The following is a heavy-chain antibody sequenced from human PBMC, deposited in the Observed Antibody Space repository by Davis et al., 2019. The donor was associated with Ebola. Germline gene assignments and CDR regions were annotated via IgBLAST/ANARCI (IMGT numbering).Heavy chain of an antibody. CDR3: AKGRTSHYYYYMDV. Sequence: GESLKISCAASGFTFSSYAMSWVRQAPGKGLEWVSAISGSGGSTYYADSVKGRFTISRDNSKNTLYLQMNSLRAEDTAVYYCAKGRTSHYYYYMDVWGKGTTVTVSS. V-gene: IGHV3-23*01. D-gene: IGHD1-14*01. J-gene: IGHJ6*03. CDR1: GFTFSSYA. CDR2: ISGSGGST.